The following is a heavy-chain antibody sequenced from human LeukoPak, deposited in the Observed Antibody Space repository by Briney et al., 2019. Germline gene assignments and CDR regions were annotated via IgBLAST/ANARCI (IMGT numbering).Heavy chain of an antibody. D-gene: IGHD3-9*01. J-gene: IGHJ3*02. Sequence: SETLSLTCAVYGGSFSGYYWSWIRQPPGKGLEWIGRIYTSGSTNYNPSLKSRVTMSVDTSKNQFSLKLSSVTAADTAVYYCARDGRYDILTDDAFDIWGQGTMVTVSS. V-gene: IGHV4-4*07. CDR3: ARDGRYDILTDDAFDI. CDR2: IYTSGST. CDR1: GGSFSGYY.